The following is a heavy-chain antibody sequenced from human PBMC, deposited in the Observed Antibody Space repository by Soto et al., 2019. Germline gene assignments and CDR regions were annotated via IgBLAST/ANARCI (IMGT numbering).Heavy chain of an antibody. V-gene: IGHV3-23*01. CDR1: GFTFSSYA. Sequence: EVQLLESGGGLVQPGGSLRLSCAASGFTFSSYAMSWVRQAPGKGLEWVSAISGSGGSTYYADSVKGRFTISRDNSKNTLYLQMNSLRAEDTAVYYCAKDRGSQVYYDFWCGYHPDAFDIWGQGTMVTVSS. CDR2: ISGSGGST. J-gene: IGHJ3*02. D-gene: IGHD3-3*01. CDR3: AKDRGSQVYYDFWCGYHPDAFDI.